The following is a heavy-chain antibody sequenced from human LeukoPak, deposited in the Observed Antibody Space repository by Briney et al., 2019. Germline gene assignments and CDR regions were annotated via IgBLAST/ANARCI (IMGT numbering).Heavy chain of an antibody. Sequence: ASVKVSCKTSGYSFTGHYLHWVRQAPGQGLEWMGWINPNSGGTNYAQKFQGRVTMTRDTSISTAYMELGRLRSDDTAVYYCAALSGWYGDQNFDYWGQGTLVTVSS. CDR2: INPNSGGT. D-gene: IGHD6-19*01. J-gene: IGHJ4*02. V-gene: IGHV1-2*02. CDR3: AALSGWYGDQNFDY. CDR1: GYSFTGHY.